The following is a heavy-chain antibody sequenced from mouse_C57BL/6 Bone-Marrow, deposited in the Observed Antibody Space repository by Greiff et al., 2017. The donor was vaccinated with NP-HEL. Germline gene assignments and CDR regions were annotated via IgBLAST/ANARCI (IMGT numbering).Heavy chain of an antibody. D-gene: IGHD1-1*01. CDR3: ASYGSSPFAY. J-gene: IGHJ3*01. CDR2: ISYDGSN. Sequence: EVQLQQSGPGLVKPSQSLSLTCSVTGYSITSGYYWNWIRQFPGNKLEWMGYISYDGSNNYNPSLKNRISITRDTSKNQFFLKLNSVTTEDTATYYCASYGSSPFAYWGQGTLVTVSA. V-gene: IGHV3-6*01. CDR1: GYSITSGYY.